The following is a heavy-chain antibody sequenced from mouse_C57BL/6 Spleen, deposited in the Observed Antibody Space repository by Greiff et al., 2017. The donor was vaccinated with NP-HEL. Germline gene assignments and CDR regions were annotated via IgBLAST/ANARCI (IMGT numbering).Heavy chain of an antibody. J-gene: IGHJ2*01. CDR3: ARRLLVVYYFDY. CDR2: INPNNGGT. V-gene: IGHV1-22*01. CDR1: GYTFTDYN. Sequence: EVQLQQSGPELVKPGASVKMSCKASGYTFTDYNMHWVKQSHGKSLEWIGYINPNNGGTSYNQKFKGKATLTVNKSSSTAYMELRSLTSEDSAFYYCARRLLVVYYFDYWGQGTTLTVSS. D-gene: IGHD1-1*01.